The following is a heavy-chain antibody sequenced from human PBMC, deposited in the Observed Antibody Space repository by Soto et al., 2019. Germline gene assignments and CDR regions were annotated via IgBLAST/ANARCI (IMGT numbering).Heavy chain of an antibody. V-gene: IGHV3-33*01. Sequence: QVQLVESGGGVVQPGRSLRLSCAASGFNFSSYVMHWVRQAPGKGLEWVAVIWYDGGNKYYADSVKGRFTISRDNSKNTLCLEMNSLGAEDTAVYYCARDGQWLPRDGLRSSYYFDYWGQGTLVTVSS. CDR3: ARDGQWLPRDGLRSSYYFDY. CDR1: GFNFSSYV. J-gene: IGHJ4*02. D-gene: IGHD6-19*01. CDR2: IWYDGGNK.